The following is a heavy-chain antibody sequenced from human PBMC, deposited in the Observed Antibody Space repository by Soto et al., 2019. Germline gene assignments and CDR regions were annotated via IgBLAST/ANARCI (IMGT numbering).Heavy chain of an antibody. CDR1: GFTFSSYG. D-gene: IGHD3-9*01. V-gene: IGHV3-33*01. CDR2: IWYDGSNK. Sequence: QVQLVESGGGVVQPGRSLRLSCAASGFTFSSYGMHWVRQAPGKGLEWVAVIWYDGSNKYYADSVKGRFTISRDNYKNTLYLQMNSLRAEDTAVYYCARDLNYDILTGYYPGVDYRGQGTLVTVSS. CDR3: ARDLNYDILTGYYPGVDY. J-gene: IGHJ4*02.